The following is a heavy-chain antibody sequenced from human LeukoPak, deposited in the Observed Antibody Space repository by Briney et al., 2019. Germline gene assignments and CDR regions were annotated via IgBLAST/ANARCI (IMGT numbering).Heavy chain of an antibody. D-gene: IGHD3-16*02. CDR2: IKSKTDGGTT. CDR3: TTDRLFIYDYVWGSYQSFRSDAFDI. CDR1: GFTVRSNY. J-gene: IGHJ3*02. V-gene: IGHV3-15*01. Sequence: PGGSLRLSCAVSGFTVRSNYMSWVRQAPGKGLEWVGRIKSKTDGGTTDYAAPVKGRFTISRDDSKNTLYLQMNSLKTEDTAVYYCTTDRLFIYDYVWGSYQSFRSDAFDIWGQGTMVTVSS.